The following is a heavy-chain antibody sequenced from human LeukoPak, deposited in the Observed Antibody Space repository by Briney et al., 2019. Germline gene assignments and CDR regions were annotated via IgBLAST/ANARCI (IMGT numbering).Heavy chain of an antibody. Sequence: PSETLSLTCTVSGGSISSYYWSWIRQPPGKGLEWIGSIYHSGSTYYNPSLKSRVTISVDTSKNQFSLKLSSVTAADTAVYYCARHVNYDFWSGYRSALDYWGQGTLVTVSS. CDR1: GGSISSYY. CDR2: IYHSGST. V-gene: IGHV4-59*08. D-gene: IGHD3-3*01. CDR3: ARHVNYDFWSGYRSALDY. J-gene: IGHJ4*02.